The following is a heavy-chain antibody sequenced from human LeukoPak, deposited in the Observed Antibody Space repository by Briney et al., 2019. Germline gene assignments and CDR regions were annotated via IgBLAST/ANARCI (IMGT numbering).Heavy chain of an antibody. V-gene: IGHV3-53*01. J-gene: IGHJ4*02. CDR1: GFTVSSNY. D-gene: IGHD3-22*01. CDR2: IYSGGST. Sequence: GGSLRLSCAASGFTVSSNYMSWVRQAPGKGLEWVSVIYSGGSTYYADSVKGRFTISRDNSKNTLYRQMNSLRAEDTGVYYCARAWYDSSGYYSFDYWGQGTLVS. CDR3: ARAWYDSSGYYSFDY.